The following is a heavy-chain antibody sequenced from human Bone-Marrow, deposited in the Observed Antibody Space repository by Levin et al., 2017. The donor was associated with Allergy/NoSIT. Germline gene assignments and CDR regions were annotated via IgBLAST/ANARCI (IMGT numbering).Heavy chain of an antibody. CDR1: GFTFSSYA. D-gene: IGHD3-9*01. Sequence: GGSLRLSCAASGFTFSSYAMHWVRQAPGKGLEWVAVISYDGSNKYYADSVKGRFTISRDNSKNTLYLQMNSLRAEDTAVYYCARAVPIEILTGVAEQDYYYYMDVWGKGTTVTVSS. CDR2: ISYDGSNK. J-gene: IGHJ6*03. CDR3: ARAVPIEILTGVAEQDYYYYMDV. V-gene: IGHV3-30-3*01.